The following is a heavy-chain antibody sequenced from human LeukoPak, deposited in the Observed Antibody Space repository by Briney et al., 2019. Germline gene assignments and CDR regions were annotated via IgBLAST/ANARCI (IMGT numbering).Heavy chain of an antibody. CDR3: ARTDSSGYYYYYYYGMDV. J-gene: IGHJ6*02. CDR2: IYYSGST. CDR1: GGSISSYY. Sequence: SETLSLTCTVSGGSISSYYWSWIRQPPGKGLEWIGYIYYSGSTNYNPSLKSRVTISVDTSKNQFSLKLSSVTAADTAVYYCARTDSSGYYYYYYYGMDVWGQGTTVTVSS. V-gene: IGHV4-59*01. D-gene: IGHD3-22*01.